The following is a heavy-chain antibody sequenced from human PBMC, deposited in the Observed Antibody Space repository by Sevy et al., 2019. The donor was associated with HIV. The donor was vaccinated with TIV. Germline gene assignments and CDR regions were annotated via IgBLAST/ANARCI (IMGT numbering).Heavy chain of an antibody. CDR1: VFTFSTYW. D-gene: IGHD3-16*01. CDR3: ARALADWGSFHYSS. Sequence: GGSLRLSCAASVFTFSTYWTTWVRQAPGKGLEWVANIKQDGTDTNYVDSVRGRFTISRDNGRNLLYLHMNSLRAEDTAVYFCARALADWGSFHYSSWGRGVLVTVSS. J-gene: IGHJ4*02. V-gene: IGHV3-7*01. CDR2: IKQDGTDT.